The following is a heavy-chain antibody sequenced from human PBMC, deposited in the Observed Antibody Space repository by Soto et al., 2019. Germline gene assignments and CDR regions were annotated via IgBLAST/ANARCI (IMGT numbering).Heavy chain of an antibody. CDR3: VKVAASYYYGMDV. V-gene: IGHV3-64D*06. Sequence: GSLRLSCSASGFTVSSYAMHWVRQAPGKGLEYVSAISSNGCSTYYADSVKGRFTISRDNSKNTLYLQMSSLRAEDTAVYYCVKVAASYYYGMDVWGQGTTVTVSS. CDR2: ISSNGCST. CDR1: GFTVSSYA. J-gene: IGHJ6*02.